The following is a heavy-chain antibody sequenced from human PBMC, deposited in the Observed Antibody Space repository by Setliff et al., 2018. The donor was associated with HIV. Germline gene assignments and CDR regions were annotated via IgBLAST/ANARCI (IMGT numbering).Heavy chain of an antibody. CDR1: GGSISNYY. D-gene: IGHD6-13*01. J-gene: IGHJ6*03. CDR2: IHHSGST. V-gene: IGHV4-59*03. CDR3: SRQQLDGFRYKYYYMDV. Sequence: LSLTCIVSGGSISNYYWGWIRQSPGKGLEWIGFIHHSGSTNYNPSLESLVTISLDTANNQFSLNLRSVTAADTAVYYCSRQQLDGFRYKYYYMDVWGKGTTVTVSS.